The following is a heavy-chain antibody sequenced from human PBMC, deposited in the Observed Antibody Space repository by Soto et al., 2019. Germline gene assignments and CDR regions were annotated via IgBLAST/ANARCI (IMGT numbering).Heavy chain of an antibody. CDR3: ARAPPSLLLPFFDC. J-gene: IGHJ4*02. CDR2: INAGNGNI. D-gene: IGHD3-22*01. V-gene: IGHV1-3*01. Sequence: EASVKVSCKASGYTFTDYGIHWVRQAPGQRLEWVGWINAGNGNIKYSQKFQGRVTITRETSASRAYMELSSLRSEGTAVYYCARAPPSLLLPFFDCWGQGTLVTVSS. CDR1: GYTFTDYG.